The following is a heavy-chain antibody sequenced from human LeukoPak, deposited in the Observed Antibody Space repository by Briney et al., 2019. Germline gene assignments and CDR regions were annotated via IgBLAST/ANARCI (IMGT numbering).Heavy chain of an antibody. Sequence: SETLSLTCSVSGGSISSYYWSWIRQPPGKGLHWIGNIYYSGSTNYNPSLKSRVTMSVDTSKNQFSLKVSSVTAADTAVFYCARRVAGTAYFDYWGQGTLVTVSS. CDR2: IYYSGST. J-gene: IGHJ4*02. V-gene: IGHV4-59*08. CDR1: GGSISSYY. CDR3: ARRVAGTAYFDY. D-gene: IGHD6-19*01.